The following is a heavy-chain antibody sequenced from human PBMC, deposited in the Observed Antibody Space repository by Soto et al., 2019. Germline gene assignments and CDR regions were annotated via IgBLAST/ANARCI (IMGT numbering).Heavy chain of an antibody. CDR2: INPNSGGT. Sequence: ASVKVSCKASGCTFTGYYMHWVRQAPGQGLEWMGWINPNSGGTNYAQKFQGRVTMTRDTSISTAYMELSRLRSDDTAVYYCARDEAPYSSGNYWGQGTLVTVSS. CDR1: GCTFTGYY. J-gene: IGHJ4*02. CDR3: ARDEAPYSSGNY. V-gene: IGHV1-2*02. D-gene: IGHD5-18*01.